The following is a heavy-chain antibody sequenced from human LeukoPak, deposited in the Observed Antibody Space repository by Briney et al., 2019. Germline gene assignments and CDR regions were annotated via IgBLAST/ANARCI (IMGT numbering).Heavy chain of an antibody. CDR2: IYSGGST. Sequence: GGSLRLSCAASGFTVSSNYMSWVRQAPGKGLEWVSVIYSGGSTYYTDSVKGRFTISRDNSKNTLYLQMNSLRAEDTAVYYCARLVGATYYFDYWGQGTLVTVSS. CDR3: ARLVGATYYFDY. CDR1: GFTVSSNY. J-gene: IGHJ4*02. D-gene: IGHD1-26*01. V-gene: IGHV3-53*01.